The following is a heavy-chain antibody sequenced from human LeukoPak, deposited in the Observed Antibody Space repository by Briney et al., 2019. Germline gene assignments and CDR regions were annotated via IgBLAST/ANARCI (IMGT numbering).Heavy chain of an antibody. V-gene: IGHV3-49*03. J-gene: IGHJ4*02. D-gene: IGHD6-19*01. Sequence: PGGSLRLSCTASGFTFGDYAMSWFRQAPGKGLEWVGFIRSKAYGGTTEYAASVKGRFTISRDDSKSIAYLQMNSLKTEDTAEYYCTRGYPDYSSGWYNRSFDYWGQGTLVTVSS. CDR2: IRSKAYGGTT. CDR1: GFTFGDYA. CDR3: TRGYPDYSSGWYNRSFDY.